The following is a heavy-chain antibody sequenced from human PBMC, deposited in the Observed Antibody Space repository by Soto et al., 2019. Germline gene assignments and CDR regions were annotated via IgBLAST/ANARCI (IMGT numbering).Heavy chain of an antibody. CDR2: IVGSGRNT. Sequence: GGSLRLSCAASGFTFSSYAMSWVRQAPGKGLEWVSGIVGSGRNTYYADSVKGRFTISRDNSKNTLSVQMNGLRVEDTALYYCAKDGGSVCSGGTCYFQAPDYWGQGTLVTVSS. D-gene: IGHD2-15*01. CDR1: GFTFSSYA. V-gene: IGHV3-23*01. CDR3: AKDGGSVCSGGTCYFQAPDY. J-gene: IGHJ4*02.